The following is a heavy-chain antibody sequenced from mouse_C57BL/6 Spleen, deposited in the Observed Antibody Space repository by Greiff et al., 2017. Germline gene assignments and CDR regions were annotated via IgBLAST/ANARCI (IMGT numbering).Heavy chain of an antibody. CDR2: IYPRIGNT. CDR1: GYTFTSYG. Sequence: QVQLQQSGAELARPGASVKLSCKASGYTFTSYGISWVKQRTGQGLEWIGEIYPRIGNTYYNEKFKGKATLTADKSSSTAYMELSRLTSEGSAVYVWARGATVVAHWYFDVWGTGATVTVSS. CDR3: ARGATVVAHWYFDV. D-gene: IGHD1-1*01. J-gene: IGHJ1*03. V-gene: IGHV1-81*01.